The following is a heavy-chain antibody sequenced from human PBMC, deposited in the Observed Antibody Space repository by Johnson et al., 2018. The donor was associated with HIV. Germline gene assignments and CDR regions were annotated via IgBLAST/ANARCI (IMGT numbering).Heavy chain of an antibody. D-gene: IGHD5-12*01. Sequence: QVQLVESGGGVVQPGGSLRLSCAASGFTFSNYPMHLVRQAPGKGLEWVAVISFDGSNKFYADSVKGRFTISRDNSKNTLYLQMNSLRAEDTAVYFCASGDDDGFWGQGTKVTVSS. CDR1: GFTFSNYP. CDR3: ASGDDDGF. J-gene: IGHJ3*01. V-gene: IGHV3-30*14. CDR2: ISFDGSNK.